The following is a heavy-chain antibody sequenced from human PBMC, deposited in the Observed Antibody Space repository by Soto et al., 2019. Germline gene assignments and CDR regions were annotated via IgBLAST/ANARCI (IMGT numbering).Heavy chain of an antibody. D-gene: IGHD6-6*01. CDR1: GGSVNSVNFY. J-gene: IGHJ4*02. Sequence: PSETLTLTCTVFGGSVNSVNFYRSWIRQPPGRGLEWFGYIYYTRSTNYCPSLKSRVTISIDTSRNQFSLKLSSVTAADMAVYYCAREFSNSPEGFDSWGQGSLVTVS. CDR2: IYYTRST. CDR3: AREFSNSPEGFDS. V-gene: IGHV4-61*01.